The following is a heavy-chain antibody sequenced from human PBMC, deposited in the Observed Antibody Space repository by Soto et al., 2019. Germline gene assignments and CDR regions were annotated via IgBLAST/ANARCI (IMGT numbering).Heavy chain of an antibody. CDR1: GYTFTGYY. J-gene: IGHJ5*02. D-gene: IGHD2-2*02. Sequence: ASVKVGCKASGYTFTGYYMHWVRQAPGQGLEWMVWINPNSGGTNYAQKFQGRVTMTRDTSISTAYMELSRLRSDDTAVYYCARERDGICVYRDRSGLLHPWGEGTLVTV. V-gene: IGHV1-2*02. CDR3: ARERDGICVYRDRSGLLHP. CDR2: INPNSGGT.